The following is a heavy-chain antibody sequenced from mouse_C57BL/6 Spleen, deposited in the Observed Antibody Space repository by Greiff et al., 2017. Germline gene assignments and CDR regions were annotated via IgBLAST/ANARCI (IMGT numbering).Heavy chain of an antibody. J-gene: IGHJ4*01. V-gene: IGHV3-6*01. Sequence: EVKLVESGPGLVKPSQSLSLTCSVTGYSITSCYYWNWIRQFPRNKLEWMGYISYDGSNNYNPSLKNRISITRDTSKNQFFLKLNSVTTEDTATYYCARAADSSGLYYNAMDYWGQGTSVTVSS. D-gene: IGHD3-2*02. CDR2: ISYDGSN. CDR1: GYSITSCYY. CDR3: ARAADSSGLYYNAMDY.